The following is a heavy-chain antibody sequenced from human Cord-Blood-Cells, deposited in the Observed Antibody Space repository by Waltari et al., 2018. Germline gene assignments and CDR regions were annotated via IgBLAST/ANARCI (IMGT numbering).Heavy chain of an antibody. CDR1: GFTFSSYS. CDR3: ASSGLWFGELLN. V-gene: IGHV3-21*01. Sequence: EVQLVESGGGLVKPGGSLRLSCAASGFTFSSYSMNWVRQAPGKGLEWVYSISSSSSYIYYADSVKGRFTISRDNAKNSLYLQMNSLRAEDTAVYYCASSGLWFGELLNWGQGTLVTVSS. D-gene: IGHD3-10*01. J-gene: IGHJ4*02. CDR2: ISSSSSYI.